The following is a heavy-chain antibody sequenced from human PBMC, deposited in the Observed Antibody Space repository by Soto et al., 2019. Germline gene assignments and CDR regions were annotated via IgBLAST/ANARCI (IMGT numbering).Heavy chain of an antibody. CDR3: ARNSRGYSYGCYFDS. CDR1: GGSVNNGSYY. J-gene: IGHJ4*02. V-gene: IGHV4-61*03. CDR2: IYHTGTS. D-gene: IGHD5-18*01. Sequence: PSETLSLTCTVSGGSVNNGSYYWSWIRQPPGKGLEWIGYIYHTGTSNHNPSLKSRVTMSVDTSKNLFSLKVKSVTAADTAVYYCARNSRGYSYGCYFDSWGQGTLVTVSS.